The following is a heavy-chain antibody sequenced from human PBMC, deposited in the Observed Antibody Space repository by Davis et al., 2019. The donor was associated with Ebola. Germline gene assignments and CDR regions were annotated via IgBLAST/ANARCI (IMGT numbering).Heavy chain of an antibody. CDR3: ARGVVPAKTLSAWEAFDI. Sequence: AASVKVSCKASGYTFTSYAMHWVRQAPGQRLEWMGWINAGNGNTKYSQKFQGRVTITADKSTSTAYMELSSLRSEDTAVYYCARGVVPAKTLSAWEAFDIWGQGTMVTVSS. J-gene: IGHJ3*02. CDR1: GYTFTSYA. V-gene: IGHV1-3*01. D-gene: IGHD2-2*01. CDR2: INAGNGNT.